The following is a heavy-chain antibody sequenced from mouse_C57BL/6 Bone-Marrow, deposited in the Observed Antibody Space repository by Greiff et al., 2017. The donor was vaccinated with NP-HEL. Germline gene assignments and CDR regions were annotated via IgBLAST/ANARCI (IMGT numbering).Heavy chain of an antibody. J-gene: IGHJ3*01. CDR1: GYTFTDYY. CDR3: ARWYYGSSFAY. CDR2: IYPGSGNT. V-gene: IGHV1-76*01. Sequence: QVQLKQSGAELVRPGASVKLSCKASGYTFTDYYINWVKQRPGQGLEWIARIYPGSGNTYYNEKFKGKATLTAEKSSSTAYMQLSSLTSEDSAVYFCARWYYGSSFAYWGQGTLVTVSA. D-gene: IGHD1-1*01.